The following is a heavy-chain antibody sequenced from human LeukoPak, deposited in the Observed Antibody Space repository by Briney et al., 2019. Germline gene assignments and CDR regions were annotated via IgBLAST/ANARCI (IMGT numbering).Heavy chain of an antibody. Sequence: SETLSLTCAVYGGSFSGYYWSWIRQPPGKGLEWIGEINHSGSTNYNPSLKSRVTISVDTSKNQFSLKLSSVTAADTAVYYCARADDILTGYGNWFDPWGQGTLVTASS. CDR1: GGSFSGYY. V-gene: IGHV4-34*01. D-gene: IGHD3-9*01. J-gene: IGHJ5*02. CDR3: ARADDILTGYGNWFDP. CDR2: INHSGST.